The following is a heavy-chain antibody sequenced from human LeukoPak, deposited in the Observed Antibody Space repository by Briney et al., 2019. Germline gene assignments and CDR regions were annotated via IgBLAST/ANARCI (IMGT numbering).Heavy chain of an antibody. CDR2: ISGNNGNP. CDR3: ARDGTSTDDY. D-gene: IGHD2-2*01. J-gene: IGHJ4*02. V-gene: IGHV1-18*01. Sequence: ASVKVSCKASGYTFSNFGINWVRQAPGQGLEWMGWISGNNGNPNYGQKFQGRFTVTTDSSTNTAYMELRNLRSDDTAVYYCARDGTSTDDYWGQGTLVTVSS. CDR1: GYTFSNFG.